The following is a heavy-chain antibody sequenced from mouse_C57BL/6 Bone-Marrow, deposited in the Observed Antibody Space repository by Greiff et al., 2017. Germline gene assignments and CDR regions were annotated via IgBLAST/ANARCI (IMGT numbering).Heavy chain of an antibody. D-gene: IGHD1-1*01. CDR1: EYEFPSHD. CDR2: INSDGGST. CDR3: ARHSVVAPPYRYFDV. J-gene: IGHJ1*03. Sequence: EVMLVESGGGLVQPGESLQLSCESNEYEFPSHDMSWVRKTPEKRLELVAAINSDGGSTYYPDTMARRFIISRDNTKKTLYLQMSSLRSEDTALYYCARHSVVAPPYRYFDVWGTGTTVTVSS. V-gene: IGHV5-2*01.